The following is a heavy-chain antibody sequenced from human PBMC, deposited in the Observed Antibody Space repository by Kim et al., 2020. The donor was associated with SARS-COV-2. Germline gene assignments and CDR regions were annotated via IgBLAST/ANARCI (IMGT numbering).Heavy chain of an antibody. Sequence: GGSLRLSCAASGFTFSSYSMNWVRQAPGKGLEWVSYISSSSSTIYYADSVKGRFTISRDNAKNSLYLQMNSLRAEDTAVYYCARDPGYCSSTSCLYAFDIWGQGTMVTVSS. CDR1: GFTFSSYS. J-gene: IGHJ3*02. CDR3: ARDPGYCSSTSCLYAFDI. CDR2: ISSSSSTI. D-gene: IGHD2-2*01. V-gene: IGHV3-48*04.